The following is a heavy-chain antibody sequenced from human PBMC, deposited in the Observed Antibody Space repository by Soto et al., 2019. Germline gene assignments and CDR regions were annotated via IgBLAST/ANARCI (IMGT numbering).Heavy chain of an antibody. J-gene: IGHJ4*02. CDR2: IYWDDGQ. CDR1: GFSLSSTGVG. V-gene: IGHV2-5*02. Sequence: QITLKESGPTLVKPTQTLTLTCTFSGFSLSSTGVGVGWIRQPPGKALEWLALIYWDDGQQYSPSLKSRLTVTKDTPKNQVVLTMTNMDPVDTATYFCVYRHRLRLGELSWGQGILVTVSS. CDR3: VYRHRLRLGELS. D-gene: IGHD3-16*02.